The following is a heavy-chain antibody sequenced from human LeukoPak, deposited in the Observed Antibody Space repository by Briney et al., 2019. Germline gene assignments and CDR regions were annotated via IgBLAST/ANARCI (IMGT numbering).Heavy chain of an antibody. D-gene: IGHD2-15*01. V-gene: IGHV1-2*02. CDR3: ARDSGYCSGGSCSLNDY. J-gene: IGHJ4*02. CDR1: GYTFTGYY. CDR2: INPNSGGT. Sequence: ASVKVSCKASGYTFTGYYMHWVRQAPGQGLEWMGWINPNSGGTNYAQKFQGRVTMTRDTSISTAYMELSRLRSDDTAVYYCARDSGYCSGGSCSLNDYWGQGTLVTVSS.